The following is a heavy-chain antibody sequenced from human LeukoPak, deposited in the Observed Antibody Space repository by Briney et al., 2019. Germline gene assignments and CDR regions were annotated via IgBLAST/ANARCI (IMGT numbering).Heavy chain of an antibody. Sequence: PGGSLRLSCAASGFTFNIYSMNWVRQAPGKGLEWVSRITSSSHYIYYADSVKGRFTISRDNAKNSLYLDMSSLRAEDTAVYYCARSVVINWSSPHFDYWGQGTLVTVSS. V-gene: IGHV3-21*04. CDR3: ARSVVINWSSPHFDY. CDR1: GFTFNIYS. CDR2: ITSSSHYI. D-gene: IGHD3-22*01. J-gene: IGHJ4*02.